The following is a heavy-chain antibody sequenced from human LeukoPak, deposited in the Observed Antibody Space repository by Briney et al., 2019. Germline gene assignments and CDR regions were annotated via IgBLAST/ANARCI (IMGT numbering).Heavy chain of an antibody. V-gene: IGHV1-46*01. Sequence: ASVKVSCKASGYTFIDFHIHWVRQAPGQGLVWMGIINPTGAGATYAQKFQGRVTMTSNTSTSTVYMELSSLRSEDTALYYCARSFPADDDAFDIWGQGTMVTVSS. CDR1: GYTFIDFH. J-gene: IGHJ3*02. CDR3: ARSFPADDDAFDI. CDR2: INPTGAGA. D-gene: IGHD3-16*01.